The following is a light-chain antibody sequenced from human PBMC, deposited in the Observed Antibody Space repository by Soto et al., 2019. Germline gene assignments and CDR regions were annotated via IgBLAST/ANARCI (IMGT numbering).Light chain of an antibody. V-gene: IGKV3-11*01. CDR1: RSVSSY. Sequence: EIVLTQSPATLSLSPGERATLSCRASRSVSSYLAWYQQKPGQAPRLLIYDASNRATGIPARFSGSGSGTDFTLTISSLEPEDFAVYYCQQRSNWPSFGPGTKVD. CDR3: QQRSNWPS. J-gene: IGKJ3*01. CDR2: DAS.